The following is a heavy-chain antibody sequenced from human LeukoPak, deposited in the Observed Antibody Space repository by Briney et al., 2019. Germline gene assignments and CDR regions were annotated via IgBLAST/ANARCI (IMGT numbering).Heavy chain of an antibody. CDR1: GYSFTSYW. Sequence: GEPLKISCKGSGYSFTSYWIGWVRQMPGKGLEGMGMIYPGDSDTRYSPSFQGQVTISADKSISTAFLQWSSLKASDTAMYYCVRGGGEQQVDYWGQGTLVTVSS. CDR2: IYPGDSDT. J-gene: IGHJ4*02. CDR3: VRGGGEQQVDY. D-gene: IGHD3-10*01. V-gene: IGHV5-51*01.